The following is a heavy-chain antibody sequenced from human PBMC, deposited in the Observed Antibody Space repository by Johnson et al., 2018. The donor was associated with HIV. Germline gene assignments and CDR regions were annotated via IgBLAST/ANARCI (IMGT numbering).Heavy chain of an antibody. J-gene: IGHJ3*02. CDR1: GFIFSSYA. CDR2: ISYDGSNK. CDR3: ALGGSWYAFDI. V-gene: IGHV3-30*14. Sequence: QVQLVESGGGVVQPGRSLRLSCAASGFIFSSYAMHWVRQAPGKGLEWVGLISYDGSNKYYADSVKGRFTISRDNSKNTLYLQMNSLRAEDTAVYYCALGGSWYAFDIWGQGTMVTVSS. D-gene: IGHD2-15*01.